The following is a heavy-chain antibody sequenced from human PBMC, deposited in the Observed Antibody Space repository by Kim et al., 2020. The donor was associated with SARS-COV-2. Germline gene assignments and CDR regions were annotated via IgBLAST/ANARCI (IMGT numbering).Heavy chain of an antibody. D-gene: IGHD1-26*01. J-gene: IGHJ2*01. CDR3: ARDSTLGTTIWYFDL. V-gene: IGHV3-21*01. CDR1: GFTFNSYS. CDR2: ISSSSSYI. Sequence: GGSLRLSCVASGFTFNSYSMNWVRQAPGKGLEWVSSISSSSSYIYYADSVKGRFTISRDNAKNSLYLQMNSLRAEDTAVYYCARDSTLGTTIWYFDLWGRGTLVTVSS.